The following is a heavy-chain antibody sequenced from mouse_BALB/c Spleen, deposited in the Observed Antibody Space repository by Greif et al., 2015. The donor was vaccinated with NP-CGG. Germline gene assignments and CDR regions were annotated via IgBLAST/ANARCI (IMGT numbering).Heavy chain of an antibody. D-gene: IGHD1-2*01. J-gene: IGHJ4*01. V-gene: IGHV5-6-4*01. CDR2: ISSGGSYT. CDR3: TRDRDYGPVGDY. CDR1: GFTFSSYT. Sequence: EVMLVESGGGLVKPGGSLKLSCAASGFTFSSYTMSWVRQTPEKRLEWVATISSGGSYTYYPDSVKGRFTISRDNAKNTLYLQMSSRKSEDTAMYYCTRDRDYGPVGDYWGQGTSVTVSS.